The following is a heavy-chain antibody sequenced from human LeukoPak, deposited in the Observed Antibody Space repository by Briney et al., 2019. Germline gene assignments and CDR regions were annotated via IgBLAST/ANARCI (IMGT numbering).Heavy chain of an antibody. CDR3: ARGEERGYSYGYVQYYYYYGMDV. Sequence: SETLSLTCTVSGGSISSGDYYWSWIRQPPGKGLEWIGYFYYSGSTYYNPSLKSRVTISVDTSKNQFSLKLSSVTAADTAVYYCARGEERGYSYGYVQYYYYYGMDVWGQGTTVTVSS. CDR1: GGSISSGDYY. V-gene: IGHV4-30-4*01. D-gene: IGHD5-18*01. J-gene: IGHJ6*02. CDR2: FYYSGST.